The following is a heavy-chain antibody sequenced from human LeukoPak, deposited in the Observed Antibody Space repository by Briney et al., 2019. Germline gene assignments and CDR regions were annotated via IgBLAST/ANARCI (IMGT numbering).Heavy chain of an antibody. CDR2: ISSSSSYI. CDR3: ARNPIYSGYDRAIDP. CDR1: GFTFSSYS. D-gene: IGHD5-12*01. J-gene: IGHJ5*02. Sequence: KPGGSLRLSCAASGFTFSSYSMNWVRQAPGKGLEWVSAISSSSSYIYYADSVKGRFTISRDNDKNSLYLQMNSLRAEDTAVYYCARNPIYSGYDRAIDPWGQGTLVTVSS. V-gene: IGHV3-21*01.